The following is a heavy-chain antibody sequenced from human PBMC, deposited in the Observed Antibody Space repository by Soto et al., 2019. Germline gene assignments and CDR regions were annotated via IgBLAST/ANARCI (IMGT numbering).Heavy chain of an antibody. V-gene: IGHV6-1*01. CDR3: ARGGGYSNHYPFAQKKQDYDYGMDV. CDR2: TYYRSKWYN. D-gene: IGHD4-4*01. CDR1: GDSVSSNSAA. J-gene: IGHJ6*02. Sequence: SQTLSLPCAISGDSVSSNSAAWNWIRQSPSRGLEWLGRTYYRSKWYNDYAVSVKSRITINPDTSKNQFSLQLNSVTPEDTAVYYCARGGGYSNHYPFAQKKQDYDYGMDVWGQGTTVTVSS.